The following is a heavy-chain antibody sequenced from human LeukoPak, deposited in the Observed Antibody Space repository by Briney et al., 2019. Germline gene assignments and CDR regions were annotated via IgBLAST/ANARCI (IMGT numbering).Heavy chain of an antibody. CDR3: VRDVWAINYDIYTGTAY. CDR1: GFSFSSYG. D-gene: IGHD3-9*01. Sequence: GGSLRLSCAASGFSFSSYGMHWVRQAPGKGLEWVANIKQDGIEKYYVGSVKGRFTISRDNAKNSLYLQINSLRAEDTAVYFCVRDVWAINYDIYTGTAYWGQGTLVTVSS. CDR2: IKQDGIEK. V-gene: IGHV3-7*01. J-gene: IGHJ4*02.